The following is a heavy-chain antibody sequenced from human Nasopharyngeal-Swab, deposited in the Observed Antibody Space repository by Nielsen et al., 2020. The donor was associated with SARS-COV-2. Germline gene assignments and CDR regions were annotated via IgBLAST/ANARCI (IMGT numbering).Heavy chain of an antibody. J-gene: IGHJ3*02. V-gene: IGHV3-30*18. CDR2: ISYDGSNK. D-gene: IGHD2-15*01. CDR1: GFTFSSYG. Sequence: GESLKISCAASGFTFSSYGMHWVRQAPGKGLEWVAVISYDGSNKYYAGSVKGRFTISRDNSKNTLYLQMNSLRAEDTAVYYCAKSSGGSPRRAFDIWGQGTMVTVSS. CDR3: AKSSGGSPRRAFDI.